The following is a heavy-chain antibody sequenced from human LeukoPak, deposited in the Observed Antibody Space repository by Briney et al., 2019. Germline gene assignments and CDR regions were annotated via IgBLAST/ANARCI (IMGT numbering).Heavy chain of an antibody. CDR3: ARAEIRFLEWSVDRLDV. V-gene: IGHV3-23*01. CDR2: ISGSGGST. Sequence: PGGSLRLSCAASGFTFSSYAMSWVRQAPGKGLEWVSAISGSGGSTYYADSVKGRFTISRDNSKNTLYLQMNSLRGEDTAVYYCARAEIRFLEWSVDRLDVWGQGTTVTVSS. J-gene: IGHJ6*02. D-gene: IGHD3-3*01. CDR1: GFTFSSYA.